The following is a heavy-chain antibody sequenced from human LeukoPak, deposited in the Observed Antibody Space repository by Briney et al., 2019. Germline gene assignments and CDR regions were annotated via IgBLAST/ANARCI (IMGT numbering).Heavy chain of an antibody. J-gene: IGHJ5*02. D-gene: IGHD3-3*01. CDR3: ARDRHDFWSGSPNWFDP. CDR1: GGSISSYY. CDR2: IYYSGST. Sequence: PSETLSLTCTVSGGSISSYYWSWIRQPPGKGPEWIGYIYYSGSTNYNPSLKSRVTISVDTSKNQFSLKLSSVTAADTAVYYCARDRHDFWSGSPNWFDPWGQGTLVTVSS. V-gene: IGHV4-59*01.